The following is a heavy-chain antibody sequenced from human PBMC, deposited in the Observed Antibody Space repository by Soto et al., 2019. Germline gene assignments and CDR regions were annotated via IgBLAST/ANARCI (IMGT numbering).Heavy chain of an antibody. CDR1: GFTFSSYS. V-gene: IGHV3-48*01. CDR2: ISSSSSTI. Sequence: GSLRLSCAASGFTFSSYSMNWVRQAPGKGLEWVSYISSSSSTIYYADSVKGRFTISRDNAKNSLYLQMNSLRAEDTAVYYCARGDYDILTVYYARAEDFQHWGQGTLVTVSS. J-gene: IGHJ1*01. CDR3: ARGDYDILTVYYARAEDFQH. D-gene: IGHD3-9*01.